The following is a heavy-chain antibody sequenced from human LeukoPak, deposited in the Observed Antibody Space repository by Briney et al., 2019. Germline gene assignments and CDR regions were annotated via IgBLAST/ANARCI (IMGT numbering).Heavy chain of an antibody. CDR3: ATDYGGNTY. CDR2: IYYSGTT. J-gene: IGHJ4*02. V-gene: IGHV4-59*01. CDR1: GGSISSYY. Sequence: PSETLSLTCTVSGGSISSYYWSWIRQPPGKGLEWIGYIYYSGTTNYNPSLKSRVTISVDTSKNQFSLKLSSVTAADTAVYYCATDYGGNTYWGQGTLVTVSS. D-gene: IGHD4-23*01.